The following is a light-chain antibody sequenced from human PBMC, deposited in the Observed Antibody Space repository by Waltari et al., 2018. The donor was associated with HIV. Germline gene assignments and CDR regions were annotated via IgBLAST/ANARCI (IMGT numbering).Light chain of an antibody. CDR1: QPISNS. V-gene: IGKV1-NL1*01. J-gene: IGKJ2*01. CDR3: QQYYSIPNT. CDR2: GTS. Sequence: DVHMTQSPSSLSASVGDRVTITCRASQPISNSLAWYQQKPGKAPKPLVYGTSRLESGVQSRFSGSGAGTDYTLTSSSLQPEDFASYYCQQYYSIPNTFGQGTKLEIK.